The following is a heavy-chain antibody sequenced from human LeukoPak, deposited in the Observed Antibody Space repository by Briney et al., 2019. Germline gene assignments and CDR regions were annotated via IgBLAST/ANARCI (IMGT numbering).Heavy chain of an antibody. CDR3: ARAFSSDSRAAGPDH. Sequence: GGSLRLSCAASGFTFSSYSMNWVRQAPGKGLEWVSSISSSSSYIYYADSVKGRFTISRDNAKNSLFLQMNSLRAEDTAVYYCARAFSSDSRAAGPDHWGQGTLVTVSS. J-gene: IGHJ4*02. CDR1: GFTFSSYS. CDR2: ISSSSSYI. D-gene: IGHD6-25*01. V-gene: IGHV3-21*04.